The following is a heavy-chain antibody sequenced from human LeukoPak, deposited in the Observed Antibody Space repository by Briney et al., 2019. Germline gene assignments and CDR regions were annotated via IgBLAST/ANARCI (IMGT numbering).Heavy chain of an antibody. D-gene: IGHD3-10*01. Sequence: VASVKVSCKASGYTFNYFAMHWVRQAPGQRPEWMGCINVDNDDTRYSQKFQGRVTITSDTSASTVYMELSSLRFEDTAVYYCARDGSGSQGVNWFDPWGPGTQVTVSS. V-gene: IGHV1-3*01. J-gene: IGHJ5*02. CDR1: GYTFNYFA. CDR2: INVDNDDT. CDR3: ARDGSGSQGVNWFDP.